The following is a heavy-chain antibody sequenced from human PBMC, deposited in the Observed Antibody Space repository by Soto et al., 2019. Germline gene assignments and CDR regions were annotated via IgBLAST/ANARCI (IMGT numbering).Heavy chain of an antibody. CDR3: ARGSSNWAYYFDF. V-gene: IGHV3-48*02. J-gene: IGHJ4*02. CDR1: GFTFSSYS. Sequence: EVHLVESGGGLVQPGGSLRLSCAASGFTFSSYSLNWVRQAPGKGLEWVSYITSSGTTVYYADSVRGRFTISRDNAKNSLYLQMNSLRDDAKAVYYCARGSSNWAYYFDFWGQGTLVTVSS. D-gene: IGHD6-13*01. CDR2: ITSSGTTV.